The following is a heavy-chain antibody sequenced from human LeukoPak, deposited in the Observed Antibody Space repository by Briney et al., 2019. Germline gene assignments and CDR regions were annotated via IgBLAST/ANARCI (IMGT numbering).Heavy chain of an antibody. CDR3: ARDPGGYDYVWGSYRYRSNWFDP. D-gene: IGHD3-16*02. Sequence: SETLSLTCTVSGGSISSYYWSWIRQPPGKGLEWIGYIYYSGGTNYNPSLKSRVTISVDTSKNQFSLKLSSVTAADTAVYYCARDPGGYDYVWGSYRYRSNWFDPWGQGTLVTVSS. CDR2: IYYSGGT. V-gene: IGHV4-59*01. CDR1: GGSISSYY. J-gene: IGHJ5*02.